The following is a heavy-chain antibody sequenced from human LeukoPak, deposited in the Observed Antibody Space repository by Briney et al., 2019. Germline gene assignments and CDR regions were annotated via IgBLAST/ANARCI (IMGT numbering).Heavy chain of an antibody. CDR2: NSAYNGNT. CDR1: GYTFTSYG. V-gene: IGHV1-18*01. CDR3: ARPDSSSPRPQYFQN. D-gene: IGHD6-13*01. J-gene: IGHJ1*01. Sequence: GATVKLSCKASGYTFTSYGISGAPHAPARGLECMVWNSAYNGNTNYAQRLQGRVTVSTDTPTSTAYMELRSRRADDTAVYHCARPDSSSPRPQYFQNWGQGTLGTVSS.